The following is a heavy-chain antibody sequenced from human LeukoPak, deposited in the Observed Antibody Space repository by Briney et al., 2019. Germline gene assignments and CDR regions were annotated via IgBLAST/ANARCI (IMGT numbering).Heavy chain of an antibody. Sequence: EPGGSLRLSCAASGFTFSSYGMHWVRQAPGKGLEWVAFIRYDGSNKYYADSVKGRFTISRDNSKNTLYLQMNSLRAEDTAVYYCAREAVVTARAFYYYYYYMDVWGKGTTVTVSS. CDR2: IRYDGSNK. CDR1: GFTFSSYG. V-gene: IGHV3-30*02. J-gene: IGHJ6*03. D-gene: IGHD2-21*02. CDR3: AREAVVTARAFYYYYYYMDV.